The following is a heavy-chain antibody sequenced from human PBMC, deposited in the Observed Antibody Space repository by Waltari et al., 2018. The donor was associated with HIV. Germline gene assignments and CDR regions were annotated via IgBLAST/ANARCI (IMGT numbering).Heavy chain of an antibody. CDR1: GFSFSSSS. Sequence: EVTLLESVGGLVQPGCSLIVSCTASGFSFSSSSMHWVRQAPGKVLEWVSYISTSSSAIFYADSVKGRFTISRDTAKNSLYLQMNSLRAEDTAVYYCARDRTRYYFDSWGQGTLVTVSS. CDR3: ARDRTRYYFDS. V-gene: IGHV3-48*01. CDR2: ISTSSSAI. D-gene: IGHD6-6*01. J-gene: IGHJ4*02.